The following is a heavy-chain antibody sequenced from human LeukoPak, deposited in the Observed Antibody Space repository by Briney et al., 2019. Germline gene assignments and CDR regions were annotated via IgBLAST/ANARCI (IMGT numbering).Heavy chain of an antibody. CDR3: ARVTRSGSYLNDAFDI. D-gene: IGHD1-26*01. Sequence: SVKVSCKASGGTFSSYAISWVRQAPGQGLEWMGGIIPIFGTANYAQKFQGRVTITADESTSTAYMELSSLRSEDTAVYYCARVTRSGSYLNDAFDIWGQGTMVTVSS. V-gene: IGHV1-69*13. CDR1: GGTFSSYA. CDR2: IIPIFGTA. J-gene: IGHJ3*02.